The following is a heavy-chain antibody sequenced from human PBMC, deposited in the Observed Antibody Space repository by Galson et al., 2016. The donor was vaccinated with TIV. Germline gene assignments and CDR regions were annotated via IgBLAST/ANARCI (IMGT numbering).Heavy chain of an antibody. CDR2: INPNSGNT. V-gene: IGHV1-8*02. D-gene: IGHD2-21*01. J-gene: IGHJ6*03. CDR3: CKGSGDAPYYFYMDV. Sequence: SVKVSCKASGGTFSSYALSWVRQASGQGLEWMGWINPNSGNTGYAQKFQDRVTMTRNTPINTAYMELRGLRSEDTAVYFCCKGSGDAPYYFYMDVWGEGTTVIVSS. CDR1: GGTFSSYA.